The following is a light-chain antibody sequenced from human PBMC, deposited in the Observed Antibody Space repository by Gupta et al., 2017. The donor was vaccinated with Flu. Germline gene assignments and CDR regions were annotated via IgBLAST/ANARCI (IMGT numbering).Light chain of an antibody. CDR3: GTWDSLNSGGL. J-gene: IGLJ3*02. V-gene: IGLV1-51*02. CDR1: SFNIGRSY. Sequence: QSVVTQPPPVYAASGQTVAIPWSVTSFNIGRSYVSWYQHVPGTVPKLLIFENNKRPSGIPDRFSGSKSGASATLDITGLQTGDEADYYCGTWDSLNSGGLFGGGTHLTVL. CDR2: ENN.